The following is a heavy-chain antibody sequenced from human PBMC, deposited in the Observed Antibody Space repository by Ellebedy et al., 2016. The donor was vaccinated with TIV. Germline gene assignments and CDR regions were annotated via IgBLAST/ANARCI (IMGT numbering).Heavy chain of an antibody. Sequence: SVKVSXXASGGTFSSYAISWVRQAPGQGLEWMGGIIPIFGTANYAQKFQGRVTITADESTSTAYMELSSLRSGDTAVYYCATLRRVSSKTFDYWGQGTLVTVSS. D-gene: IGHD2-2*01. CDR1: GGTFSSYA. CDR3: ATLRRVSSKTFDY. V-gene: IGHV1-69*13. J-gene: IGHJ4*02. CDR2: IIPIFGTA.